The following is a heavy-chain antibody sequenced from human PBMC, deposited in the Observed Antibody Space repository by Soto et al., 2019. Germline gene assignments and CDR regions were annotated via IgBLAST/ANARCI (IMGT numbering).Heavy chain of an antibody. D-gene: IGHD3-22*01. CDR2: IYWNDDK. Sequence: KSGPTLVNPTQTLTLTCTFSGFSLSTSGVGVGWIRQPPGKALEWLALIYWNDDKRYSPSLKSRLTITKDTSKNQVVLTMTNMDPVDTATYYCAHRPYYYDSSGYLAPYYYFGMDVWGQGTTVTVSS. CDR3: AHRPYYYDSSGYLAPYYYFGMDV. V-gene: IGHV2-5*01. CDR1: GFSLSTSGVG. J-gene: IGHJ6*02.